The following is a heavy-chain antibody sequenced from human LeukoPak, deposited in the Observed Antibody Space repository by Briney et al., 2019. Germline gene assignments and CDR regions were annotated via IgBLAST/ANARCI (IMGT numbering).Heavy chain of an antibody. Sequence: GRSLRLSCAASGFTFDDYAMHWVRQAPGKGLEWVSGISWNSGSIGYADSVKGRFTISRDNAKNSLYLQMNSLRAEDTALCYCAKASLGGTVTAKYYFDYWGQGTLVTVSS. CDR2: ISWNSGSI. CDR3: AKASLGGTVTAKYYFDY. V-gene: IGHV3-9*01. D-gene: IGHD4-17*01. CDR1: GFTFDDYA. J-gene: IGHJ4*02.